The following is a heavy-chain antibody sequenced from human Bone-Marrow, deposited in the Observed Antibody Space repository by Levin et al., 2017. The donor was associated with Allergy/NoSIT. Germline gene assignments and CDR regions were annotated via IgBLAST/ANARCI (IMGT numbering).Heavy chain of an antibody. Sequence: SQTLSLTCVVSGYSISSGYNWGWIRQSPGKGLEWIGSIYHSGSTYYNPSLKSRVTISVDTSKNQFSLKLSSVTAADTAVYYCAREGTPQSWDYWGQGTLVTVSS. J-gene: IGHJ4*01. CDR2: IYHSGST. CDR1: GYSISSGYN. D-gene: IGHD1-14*01. V-gene: IGHV4-38-2*02. CDR3: AREGTPQSWDY.